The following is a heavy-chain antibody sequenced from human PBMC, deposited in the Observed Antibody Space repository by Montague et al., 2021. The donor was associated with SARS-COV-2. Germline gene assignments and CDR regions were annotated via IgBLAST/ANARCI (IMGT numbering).Heavy chain of an antibody. CDR3: VRADRRDPDTPHRYYYKGMDL. CDR2: VYYSGRS. Sequence: SETLSLTCTVSGDSISTSYWAWIRQPPGNGLEWIGYVYYSGRSSYTSSLKSRVTISVDTSKNQVSLNLRSVTAADTAVYFCVRADRRDPDTPHRYYYKGMDLWGQGATVTVSS. D-gene: IGHD2-15*01. V-gene: IGHV4-59*01. J-gene: IGHJ6*02. CDR1: GDSISTSY.